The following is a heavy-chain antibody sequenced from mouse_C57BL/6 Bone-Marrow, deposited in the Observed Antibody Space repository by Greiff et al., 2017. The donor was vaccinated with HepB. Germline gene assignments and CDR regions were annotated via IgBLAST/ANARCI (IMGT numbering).Heavy chain of an antibody. CDR1: GYSITSGYY. J-gene: IGHJ3*01. CDR3: ARAGKLSFAY. V-gene: IGHV3-6*01. D-gene: IGHD1-1*02. CDR2: ISYDGSN. Sequence: DVKLQESGPGLVKPSQSLSLTCSVTGYSITSGYYWNWIRQFPGNKLEWMGYISYDGSNNYNPSLKNRISITRDTSKNQFFLKLNSVTTEDTATYYCARAGKLSFAYWGQGTLVTVSA.